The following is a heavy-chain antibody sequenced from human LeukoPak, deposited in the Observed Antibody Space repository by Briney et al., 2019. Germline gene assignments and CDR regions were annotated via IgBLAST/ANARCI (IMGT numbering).Heavy chain of an antibody. CDR3: AKECRVRGVKTFDY. Sequence: GGSLRLSCAASGFTFSNYAINWVRQAPGEGLEWVSAISGSGGSAYYADSARGRFTICRDISKKVVSVQMNSVSGEDTAVYYCAKECRVRGVKTFDYWGQGTLVTVSS. V-gene: IGHV3-23*01. D-gene: IGHD3-10*01. CDR1: GFTFSNYA. J-gene: IGHJ4*02. CDR2: ISGSGGSA.